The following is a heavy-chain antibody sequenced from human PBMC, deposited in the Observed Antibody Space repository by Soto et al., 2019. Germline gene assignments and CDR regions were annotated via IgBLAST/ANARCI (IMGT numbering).Heavy chain of an antibody. Sequence: QVQLVESGGGVVQPGRSLSLSCAASGFTFRNYVMYWVRQAPGKGLEWVAVISSDGSNKYYADSVKGRFTISRDNSKNPLYLQMNSLRIEDTAVYYCTKDRATHRNYWGQGTLVTVSS. CDR1: GFTFRNYV. D-gene: IGHD5-12*01. V-gene: IGHV3-30*18. CDR3: TKDRATHRNY. CDR2: ISSDGSNK. J-gene: IGHJ4*02.